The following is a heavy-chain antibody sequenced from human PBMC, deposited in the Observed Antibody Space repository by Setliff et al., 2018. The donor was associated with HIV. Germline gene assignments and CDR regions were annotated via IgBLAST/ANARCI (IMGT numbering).Heavy chain of an antibody. CDR3: ARGPQQTGWYGGACDV. CDR2: IKQDGRER. V-gene: IGHV3-7*03. Sequence: LRLSCAGSGFTISDYWMSWVRQAPGKGLEWVANIKQDGRERYNVDSVKGRFTISRDNANNSLYLQLNSLRAEDTAVYYCARGPQQTGWYGGACDVWGQGNPGHRLL. CDR1: GFTISDYW. D-gene: IGHD6-19*01. J-gene: IGHJ3*01.